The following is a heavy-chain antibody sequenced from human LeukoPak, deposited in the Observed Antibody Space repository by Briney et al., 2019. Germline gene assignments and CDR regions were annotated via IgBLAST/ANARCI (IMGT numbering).Heavy chain of an antibody. J-gene: IGHJ3*02. CDR1: GGSISSYY. CDR2: IYYSGST. Sequence: SETLSLTCTVSGGSISSYYWSWIRQPPGKGLEWIGYIYYSGSTNYNPSLKSRVTISVDTSKNQFSLKLSSVTAADTAVYYCARETHYYDSSGSDAFDIWGQGTMVTVSS. CDR3: ARETHYYDSSGSDAFDI. V-gene: IGHV4-59*01. D-gene: IGHD3-22*01.